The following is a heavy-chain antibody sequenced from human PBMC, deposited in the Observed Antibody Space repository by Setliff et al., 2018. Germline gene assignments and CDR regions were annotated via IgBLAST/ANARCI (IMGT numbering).Heavy chain of an antibody. CDR3: ARELTHYYGSGSSLDAFDI. D-gene: IGHD3-10*01. CDR2: INTNTGNP. CDR1: GYSFSSYG. J-gene: IGHJ3*02. V-gene: IGHV7-4-1*02. Sequence: ASVKVSCKASGYSFSSYGIAWVRQAPGQGLEWMGGINTNTGNPTYAQGFTGRFVFSLDTSVSTAYLQISSLKAEDTAVYYCARELTHYYGSGSSLDAFDIWGQGTMVTVSS.